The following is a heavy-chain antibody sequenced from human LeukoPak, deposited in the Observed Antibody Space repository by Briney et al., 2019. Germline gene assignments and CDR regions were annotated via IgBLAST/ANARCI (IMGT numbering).Heavy chain of an antibody. CDR1: GGSMSTYY. J-gene: IGHJ4*02. CDR3: ASSLYSSSCSRD. CDR2: IYYTGTT. Sequence: SETLSLTCTVSGGSMSTYYWSWIRQSPGKGLDWIGHIYYTGTTSYNPSLKSRVSVSIDSSKNQFSLKLDSVTAADTAVYYCASSLYSSSCSRDWGQGTLVTVSS. V-gene: IGHV4-59*01. D-gene: IGHD6-13*01.